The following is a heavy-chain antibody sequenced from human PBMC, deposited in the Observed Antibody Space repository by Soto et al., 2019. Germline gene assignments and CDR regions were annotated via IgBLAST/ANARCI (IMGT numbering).Heavy chain of an antibody. V-gene: IGHV4-34*01. CDR2: INHSGST. D-gene: IGHD3-9*01. CDR1: GGSFSGYY. CDR3: ARGREYDILTGYYTGNSKFDY. Sequence: PSETLSLTCAVYGGSFSGYYWSWIRQPPGKGLEWIGEINHSGSTNYNPSLKSRVTISVDTSKNQFSLKLSSVTAADTAVYYCARGREYDILTGYYTGNSKFDYWGQGTLVTVSS. J-gene: IGHJ4*02.